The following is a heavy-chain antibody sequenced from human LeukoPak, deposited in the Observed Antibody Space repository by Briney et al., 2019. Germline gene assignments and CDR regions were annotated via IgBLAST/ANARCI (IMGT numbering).Heavy chain of an antibody. V-gene: IGHV3-23*01. CDR1: GFTFSSYS. CDR3: ARETGYYRDYYYYGMDV. D-gene: IGHD3-9*01. J-gene: IGHJ6*02. CDR2: ISGSGGST. Sequence: GGSLRLSCAASGFTFSSYSMNWVRQAPGKGLEWVSAISGSGGSTYYADSVKGRFTISRDNSKNTLYLQMNSLRAEDTAVYYCARETGYYRDYYYYGMDVWGQGTTVTVSS.